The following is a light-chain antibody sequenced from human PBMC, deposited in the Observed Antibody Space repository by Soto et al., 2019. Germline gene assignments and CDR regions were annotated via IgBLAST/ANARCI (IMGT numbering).Light chain of an antibody. CDR3: TSEHRVL. J-gene: IGLJ2*01. V-gene: IGLV1-51*01. CDR1: SSNIGNNY. CDR2: DND. Sequence: QSVLTQPPSVSAAPGQKVTISCSGSSSNIGNNYVSWYQQLPGTAPKLLIYDNDKRPSGIPDRFSGSKSGNTASLTISGLQAEDEADYYCTSEHRVLFGGGTKLTVL.